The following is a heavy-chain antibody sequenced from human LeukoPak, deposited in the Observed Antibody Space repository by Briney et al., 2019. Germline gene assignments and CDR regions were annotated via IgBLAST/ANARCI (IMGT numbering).Heavy chain of an antibody. J-gene: IGHJ4*02. D-gene: IGHD6-19*01. CDR3: ARDPGYSSGWLDY. Sequence: PSETLSLTCTVSGGSISSSSYYWSWIRQPAGKGLEWIGRIYTSGSTNYNPSLKSRVTISVDTSKNQFSLMLSSVTAADTAVYYCARDPGYSSGWLDYWGQGTLVTVSS. CDR1: GGSISSSSYY. CDR2: IYTSGST. V-gene: IGHV4-61*02.